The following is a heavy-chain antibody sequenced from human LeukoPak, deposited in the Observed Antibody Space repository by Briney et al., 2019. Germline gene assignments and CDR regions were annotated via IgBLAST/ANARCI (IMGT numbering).Heavy chain of an antibody. Sequence: AASVKVSCKASGYTFTSYGISWVRQAPGQGLEWMGWINPNSGGTNYAQKFQGRVTMTRDTSISTAYMELSRLRSDDTAVYYCARGPSVWATVVTPSAYWGQGTLVTVSS. V-gene: IGHV1-2*02. D-gene: IGHD4-23*01. CDR3: ARGPSVWATVVTPSAY. CDR2: INPNSGGT. J-gene: IGHJ4*02. CDR1: GYTFTSYG.